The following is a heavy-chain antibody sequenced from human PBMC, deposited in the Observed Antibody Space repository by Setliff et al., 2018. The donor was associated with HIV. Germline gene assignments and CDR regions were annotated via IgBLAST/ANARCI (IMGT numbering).Heavy chain of an antibody. D-gene: IGHD2-15*01. CDR3: AIDPQKGGYYHYYMDV. V-gene: IGHV1-69*13. J-gene: IGHJ6*03. Sequence: GASVKVSCKTSGDSFSIYAISWVRQAPGQGFEWMGQIVPNFGKPSYAQKFQGRVSITADDTTSTAYMELSSLRSDDTAVYYCAIDPQKGGYYHYYMDVWGKGTTVTVSS. CDR2: IVPNFGKP. CDR1: GDSFSIYA.